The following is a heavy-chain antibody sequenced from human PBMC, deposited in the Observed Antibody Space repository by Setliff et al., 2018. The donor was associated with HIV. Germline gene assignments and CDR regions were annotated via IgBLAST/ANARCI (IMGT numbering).Heavy chain of an antibody. V-gene: IGHV1-69*05. CDR1: GGTFSSYA. CDR3: ALGYNARKVPYYYYYYMDV. J-gene: IGHJ6*03. D-gene: IGHD5-12*01. CDR2: VIPIFGTA. Sequence: SVKVSCKASGGTFSSYAISWVRQAPGQGLEWMGGVIPIFGTANYAQKFQGRVTITTDESTSTAYMELSSLRSEDTAVYYCALGYNARKVPYYYYYYMDVWGKGTTVTVSS.